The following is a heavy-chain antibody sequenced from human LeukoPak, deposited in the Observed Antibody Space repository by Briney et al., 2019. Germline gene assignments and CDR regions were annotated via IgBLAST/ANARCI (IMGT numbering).Heavy chain of an antibody. CDR2: ISKDGGSNK. J-gene: IGHJ4*02. Sequence: GGSLRLSCAAPGFTFSNYGMHWVRQAPGKGLEWVAVISKDGGSNKYHADSVKGRFTISRDNSMNTLYLQMNSLRAEDAAVYYCAKVGIGSRDGYFDYWGQGTLVTVSS. CDR1: GFTFSNYG. CDR3: AKVGIGSRDGYFDY. V-gene: IGHV3-30*18. D-gene: IGHD6-13*01.